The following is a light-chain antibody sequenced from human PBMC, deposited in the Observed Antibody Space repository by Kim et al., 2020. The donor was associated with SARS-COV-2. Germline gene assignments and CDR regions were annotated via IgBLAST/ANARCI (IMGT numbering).Light chain of an antibody. CDR1: KLGDKY. V-gene: IGLV3-1*01. CDR3: QAWDSSTYV. Sequence: YELTQPPSVSVSPGQTASITCSGDKLGDKYAWWYQQKPGQSPVLVIYQDSKRPSGIPERFSGSNSGNTATLTISGTQAMDEADYYCQAWDSSTYVFGSGTKVTVL. J-gene: IGLJ1*01. CDR2: QDS.